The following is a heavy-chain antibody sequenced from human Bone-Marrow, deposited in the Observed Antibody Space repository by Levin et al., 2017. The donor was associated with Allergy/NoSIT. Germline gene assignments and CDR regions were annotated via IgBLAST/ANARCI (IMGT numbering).Heavy chain of an antibody. CDR2: VSFDGNKA. D-gene: IGHD2-2*01. Sequence: QTGGSLRLSCAASGFNFSNYGMHWVRQAPGKGLEWVAVVSFDGNKAYYGDFVKGRFTVSRDNSKHTLYLQMNSLTPEDTAIYYCRLVLPAARGGNDYWGQGTLVTVSS. CDR1: GFNFSNYG. J-gene: IGHJ4*02. CDR3: RLVLPAARGGNDY. V-gene: IGHV3-30*03.